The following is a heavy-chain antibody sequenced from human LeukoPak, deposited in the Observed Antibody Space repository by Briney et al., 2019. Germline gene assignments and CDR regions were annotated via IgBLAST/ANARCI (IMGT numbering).Heavy chain of an antibody. CDR1: GDSVSSNSAA. D-gene: IGHD3-3*01. V-gene: IGHV6-1*01. Sequence: PSQTLSLTCAISGDSVSSNSAAWNWIRQSPSRGLEWLGRTYYRSKWYNDYAVSVKSRITINPDTSKNQFSLQLNSVTPEDTAVYYCARGSWGGFLEWLPFEHYYYYGMDVWGQGTTVTVSS. CDR2: TYYRSKWYN. CDR3: ARGSWGGFLEWLPFEHYYYYGMDV. J-gene: IGHJ6*02.